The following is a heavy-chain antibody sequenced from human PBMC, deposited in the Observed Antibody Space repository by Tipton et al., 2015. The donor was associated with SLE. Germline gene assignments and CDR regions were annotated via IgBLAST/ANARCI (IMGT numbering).Heavy chain of an antibody. CDR1: GGSISSSSYY. D-gene: IGHD1-14*01. CDR3: ARPVTGLGMDV. J-gene: IGHJ4*02. V-gene: IGHV4-39*01. CDR2: IYHTGST. Sequence: LRLSCTVSGGSISSSSYYWAWIRQPPGKGLEWIGSIYHTGSTYYNPSLKSRVTISVDTSKNQFSLKLNSVTAADTAVYYCARPVTGLGMDVWGQGTLVTVSA.